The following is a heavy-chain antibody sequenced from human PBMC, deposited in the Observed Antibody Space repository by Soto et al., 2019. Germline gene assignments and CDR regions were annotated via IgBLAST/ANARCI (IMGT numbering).Heavy chain of an antibody. V-gene: IGHV1-69*06. Sequence: QVQLVQSGAEVKKPGSSVKVSCKASGGTFSSYAISWVRQAPGQGLEWMGGIIPIFGTANYAQKSQGRVTITADKSTSTAYMELSSLRSEDTAVYYCARDGESHRITMVRGVTPNWFDPWGQGTLVTVSS. J-gene: IGHJ5*02. D-gene: IGHD3-10*01. CDR2: IIPIFGTA. CDR3: ARDGESHRITMVRGVTPNWFDP. CDR1: GGTFSSYA.